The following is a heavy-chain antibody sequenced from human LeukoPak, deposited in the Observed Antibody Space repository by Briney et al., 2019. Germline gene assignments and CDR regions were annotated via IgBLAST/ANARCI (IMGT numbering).Heavy chain of an antibody. CDR3: ARWRWQQSEFDH. J-gene: IGHJ4*02. Sequence: GGSLRLSCAASGFTFSSHSRCWGREAPGKGLDWVARIDQDRRVKYYVEPMNGRFTDSKENAENSLYLPMNRLSGEETAVYYCARWRWQQSEFDHWGQGTRVTVSS. CDR1: GFTFSSHS. CDR2: IDQDRRVK. D-gene: IGHD5-24*01. V-gene: IGHV3-7*01.